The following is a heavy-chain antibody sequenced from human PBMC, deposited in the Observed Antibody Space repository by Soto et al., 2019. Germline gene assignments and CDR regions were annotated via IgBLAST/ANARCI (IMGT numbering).Heavy chain of an antibody. V-gene: IGHV1-3*01. CDR3: ARVATTVLYYGMDV. CDR2: INAGNGNT. J-gene: IGHJ6*02. Sequence: ASVKVSCKASGYTFRNFGISWVRQAPGQRLEWMGWINAGNGNTKYSRKFQGRVTITRDTSASTAYMELSSLRSEDTAVYYCARVATTVLYYGMDVWGQGTTVTVSS. D-gene: IGHD5-12*01. CDR1: GYTFRNFG.